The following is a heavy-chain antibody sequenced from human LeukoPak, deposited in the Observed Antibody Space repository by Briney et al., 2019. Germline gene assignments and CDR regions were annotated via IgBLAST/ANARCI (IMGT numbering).Heavy chain of an antibody. J-gene: IGHJ4*02. D-gene: IGHD5-18*01. V-gene: IGHV4-59*01. Sequence: SSETLSLTCTVSGGSISSYYWSWIRQPPGRGLEWIGYIYYSGSTNYNPSLKSRVTISVDTSKNQFSLKLSSVTAADTAVYHYARDRRGYSYGLDYWGQGTLVTVSS. CDR1: GGSISSYY. CDR2: IYYSGST. CDR3: ARDRRGYSYGLDY.